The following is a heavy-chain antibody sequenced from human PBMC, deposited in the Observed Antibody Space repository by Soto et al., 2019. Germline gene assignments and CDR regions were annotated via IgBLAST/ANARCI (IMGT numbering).Heavy chain of an antibody. J-gene: IGHJ4*02. CDR3: ARQAGAIAAAGFDY. Sequence: SETLSLTCTVSGGSISSSSYYWGWIRQPPGKGLEWIGSIYYSGSTYYNPSLKSRVTISVDTSKDQFSLKLSSVTAADTAVYYCARQAGAIAAAGFDYWGQGTLGTVSS. V-gene: IGHV4-39*01. CDR2: IYYSGST. D-gene: IGHD6-13*01. CDR1: GGSISSSSYY.